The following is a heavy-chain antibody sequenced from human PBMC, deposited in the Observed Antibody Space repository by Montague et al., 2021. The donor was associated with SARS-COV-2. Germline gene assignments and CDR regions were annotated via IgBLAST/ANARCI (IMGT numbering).Heavy chain of an antibody. D-gene: IGHD5-18*01. Sequence: TLSLTCTVSGGSISSGSYYWSWIRQPAGKGLEWIGRIYTSGSTYYNPSLKSRVTISVDTSKNQFSLKLSSVTAADTAVYYCARAPDVDTAMVIYYYGMDVWGQGTTVTVSS. J-gene: IGHJ6*02. CDR1: GGSISSGSYY. V-gene: IGHV4-61*02. CDR2: IYTSGST. CDR3: ARAPDVDTAMVIYYYGMDV.